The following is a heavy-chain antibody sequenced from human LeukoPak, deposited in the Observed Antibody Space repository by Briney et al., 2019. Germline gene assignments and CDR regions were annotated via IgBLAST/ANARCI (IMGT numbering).Heavy chain of an antibody. V-gene: IGHV4-4*07. J-gene: IGHJ6*03. CDR3: ARVEVIAANSLFYYYMDV. CDR2: IYSSGTT. Sequence: PSETLSLTCSVSDGSLSAFYWTWIRQPAGKRLEWIGRIYSSGTTNYNPSLKSRVSMSLDMANNQFSLKLQSVTAADTAIYYCARVEVIAANSLFYYYMDVWGKGTTVTVSS. CDR1: DGSLSAFY. D-gene: IGHD2-21*01.